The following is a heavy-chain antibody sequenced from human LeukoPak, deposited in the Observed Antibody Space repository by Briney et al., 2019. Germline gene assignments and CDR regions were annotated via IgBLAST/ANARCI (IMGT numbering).Heavy chain of an antibody. CDR3: AKGHTYGMT. CDR2: ISSAGTNM. Sequence: PGGSLRLSCAASGFIFSDFYMSWLRQTPGKGLEWVSYISSAGTNMDYADSVKGRFTISRDNAKDSLFLQMNNPRADDTAVYYCAKGHTYGMTWGQGTLVTVSS. D-gene: IGHD5-18*01. V-gene: IGHV3-11*01. CDR1: GFIFSDFY. J-gene: IGHJ1*01.